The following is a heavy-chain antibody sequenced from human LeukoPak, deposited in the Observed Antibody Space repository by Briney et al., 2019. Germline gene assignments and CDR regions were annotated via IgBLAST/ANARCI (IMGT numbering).Heavy chain of an antibody. CDR3: ARLRGYYFGSGTHTGFDY. CDR2: INHSGST. V-gene: IGHV4-34*01. J-gene: IGHJ4*02. D-gene: IGHD3-10*01. Sequence: PSETLSLTCAVYGGSFSGYYWSWIRQPPGKGLEWIGEINHSGSTNYNPSPKSRLTISVDTSKSQFSLKLSSVTAADTAVYYCARLRGYYFGSGTHTGFDYWGQGTLVTVSS. CDR1: GGSFSGYY.